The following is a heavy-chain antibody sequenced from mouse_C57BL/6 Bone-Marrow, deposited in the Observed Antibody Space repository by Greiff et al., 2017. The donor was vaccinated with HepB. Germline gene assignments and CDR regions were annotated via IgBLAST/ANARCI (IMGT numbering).Heavy chain of an antibody. CDR1: GFSLTSYG. J-gene: IGHJ4*01. Sequence: VQLQQSGPGLVAPSQSLSITCTVSGFSLTSYGVHWVRQPPGKGLEWLVVIWSDGSTTYNSALKSRLSISKDNSNSQVFLKMNSLQTDDTAMYYCARQYDGYYLSGAMDYWGQGTSVTVSS. D-gene: IGHD2-3*01. V-gene: IGHV2-6-1*01. CDR2: IWSDGST. CDR3: ARQYDGYYLSGAMDY.